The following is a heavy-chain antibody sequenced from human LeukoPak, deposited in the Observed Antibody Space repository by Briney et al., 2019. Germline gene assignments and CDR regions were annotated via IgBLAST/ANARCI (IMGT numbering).Heavy chain of an antibody. D-gene: IGHD2/OR15-2a*01. CDR3: TCSRNIGGEPEDY. CDR2: IRSKTNRYAT. CDR1: GFTFSGSA. J-gene: IGHJ4*02. V-gene: IGHV3-73*01. Sequence: GGSLKLSCAASGFTFSGSATHWVRQASGKGLEWVGHIRSKTNRYATAYAASVKGRFTISRDDSKNMAYLQMNSLRIEVTAVYYCTCSRNIGGEPEDYWGQGTLVTVSS.